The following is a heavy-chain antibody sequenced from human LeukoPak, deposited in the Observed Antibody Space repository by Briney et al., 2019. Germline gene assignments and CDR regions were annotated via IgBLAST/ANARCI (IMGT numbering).Heavy chain of an antibody. V-gene: IGHV3-30-3*01. CDR3: ARGARYTTIWYSLDY. Sequence: GRSLRLSCAASGFTFSSYAMHWVRQAPGKGLEWVAVISYDGSNEYYAVSVKGRFTISRDNSKNTLYLQMNSLRAEDTAVYYCARGARYTTIWYSLDYWGQGTLVTVSS. J-gene: IGHJ4*02. CDR2: ISYDGSNE. CDR1: GFTFSSYA. D-gene: IGHD6-13*01.